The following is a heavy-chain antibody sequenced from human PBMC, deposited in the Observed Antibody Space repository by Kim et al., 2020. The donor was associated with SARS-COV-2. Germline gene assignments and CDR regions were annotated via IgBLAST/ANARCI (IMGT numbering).Heavy chain of an antibody. CDR1: GGSVSSGSYY. J-gene: IGHJ6*04. CDR3: AREDDYGGSDV. D-gene: IGHD4-17*01. Sequence: SETLSLTCTVSGGSVSSGSYYWSWIRQPPGKGLEWIGYIYYSGSTNYNPSLKSRVTISVDTSKNQFSLKLSSVTAADTAVYYCAREDDYGGSDVWGKGTTVTVSS. V-gene: IGHV4-61*01. CDR2: IYYSGST.